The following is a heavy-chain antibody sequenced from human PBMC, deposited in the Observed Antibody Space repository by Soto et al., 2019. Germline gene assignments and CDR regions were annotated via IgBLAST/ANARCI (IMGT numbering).Heavy chain of an antibody. CDR1: GGSFIGYS. D-gene: IGHD7-27*01. Sequence: QVKLQQWGAGLLKPSETLSLTCAVYGGSFIGYSWNWIRQPPGKGLEWIGEINHSGSTNYNPSLKSRVTLSVDTSKNQFSLKLSSVTAADTAVYYCARGWGRIFDYWGQGTLVTVSS. CDR2: INHSGST. J-gene: IGHJ4*02. CDR3: ARGWGRIFDY. V-gene: IGHV4-34*01.